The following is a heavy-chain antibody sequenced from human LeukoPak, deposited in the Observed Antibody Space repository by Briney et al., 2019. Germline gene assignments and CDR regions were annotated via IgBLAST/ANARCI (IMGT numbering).Heavy chain of an antibody. V-gene: IGHV1-8*01. CDR3: ASSREYCSGGSCYYFDY. J-gene: IGHJ4*02. CDR1: GYTFTSYD. CDR2: MNPNSGNT. Sequence: ASVKVSCKASGYTFTSYDINWVRQATGQGLEWMGWMNPNSGNTGYAQKFQGRVTMTGNTSISTAYMELSSLRSEDTAVYYCASSREYCSGGSCYYFDYWGQGTLVTVSS. D-gene: IGHD2-15*01.